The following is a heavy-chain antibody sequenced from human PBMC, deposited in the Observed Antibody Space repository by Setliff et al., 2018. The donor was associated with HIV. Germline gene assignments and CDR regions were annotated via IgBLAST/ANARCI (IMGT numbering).Heavy chain of an antibody. D-gene: IGHD3-10*01. J-gene: IGHJ2*01. CDR1: GASIGSSTYY. CDR2: IYYSGST. Sequence: SETLSLTCTVSGASIGSSTYYWGCIRQPPGKGLEWIGSIYYSGSTYYNPSLKSRVTISRDTSKNHFYLKLSSVTAADTAIYYCARHPAEGSGSYAALKRYFDLWGRGTLVTVSS. CDR3: ARHPAEGSGSYAALKRYFDL. V-gene: IGHV4-39*01.